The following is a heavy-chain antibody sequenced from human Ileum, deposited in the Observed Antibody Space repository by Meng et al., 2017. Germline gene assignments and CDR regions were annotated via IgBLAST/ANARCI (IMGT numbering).Heavy chain of an antibody. CDR1: GGSITSSSYS. D-gene: IGHD5-24*01. J-gene: IGHJ4*02. CDR2: IYYSGTT. V-gene: IGHV4-39*01. Sequence: QLQLQESGPGLLKPWETLSLTCTVSGGSITSSSYSCGWIRQPPGKGLEWIGYIYYSGTTYYNPSLKSRATISEDTAKNQFSLNLSSVTAADTAVYYCARQVNSDGYPRYFDFWGQGTLVTVSS. CDR3: ARQVNSDGYPRYFDF.